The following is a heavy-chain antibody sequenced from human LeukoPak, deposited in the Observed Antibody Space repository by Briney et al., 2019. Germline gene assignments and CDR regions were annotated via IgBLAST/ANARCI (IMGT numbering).Heavy chain of an antibody. J-gene: IGHJ4*02. V-gene: IGHV3-64*05. D-gene: IGHD5-18*01. CDR2: ISSNGATT. CDR1: GFTFSSYA. Sequence: GGSLRLSCSASGFTFSSYAMHWVRQAPGKGLEYVSAISSNGATTYYADSVKGRFTISRDNSKNTLYFQMSSLRPEDTAVYYCVKTVMAGGYFDYWGQGTLVTVSS. CDR3: VKTVMAGGYFDY.